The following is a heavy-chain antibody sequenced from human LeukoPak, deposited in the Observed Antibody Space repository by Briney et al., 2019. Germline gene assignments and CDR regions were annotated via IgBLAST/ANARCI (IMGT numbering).Heavy chain of an antibody. CDR3: ARRGYSYGYDY. CDR1: GYSFTSYW. J-gene: IGHJ4*02. CDR2: IYPGDSDT. D-gene: IGHD5-18*01. Sequence: GESLKISCKGSGYSFTSYWIGWVRQMPGKGLEWMGIIYPGDSDTTYRPAFQGQVTISADKSISTAYLQWNSLKASDTAMYYCARRGYSYGYDYWGQGTLVTVSS. V-gene: IGHV5-51*01.